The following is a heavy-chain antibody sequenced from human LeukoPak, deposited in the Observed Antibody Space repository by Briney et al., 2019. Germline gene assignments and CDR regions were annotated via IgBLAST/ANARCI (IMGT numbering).Heavy chain of an antibody. D-gene: IGHD3-22*01. J-gene: IGHJ4*02. CDR3: ARDMRHYRYYESDEYYFNFEY. CDR1: GYIFTSYG. V-gene: IGHV1-18*01. CDR2: ISANNGHT. Sequence: ALVNVSCKASGYIFTSYGLSWVRQAPGQGLEWVGWISANNGHTHYAQKFQGRLTITRDMSTRTVDMELRSLRSDDTAVYYCARDMRHYRYYESDEYYFNFEYWGQGTLVTVSS.